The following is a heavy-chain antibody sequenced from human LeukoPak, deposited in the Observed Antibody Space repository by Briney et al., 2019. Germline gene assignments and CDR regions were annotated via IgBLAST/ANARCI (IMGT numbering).Heavy chain of an antibody. Sequence: GASVKVSCKASGYTFTNYAINWVRQAPGQGLEWMEWINTNTGNPTYAQGFTGRFVFSLDTSVSTAYLQISSLTAEDTAMYYCARHWRDFDPWGQGTLVTVSP. CDR3: ARHWRDFDP. J-gene: IGHJ5*02. V-gene: IGHV7-4-1*02. CDR2: INTNTGNP. CDR1: GYTFTNYA.